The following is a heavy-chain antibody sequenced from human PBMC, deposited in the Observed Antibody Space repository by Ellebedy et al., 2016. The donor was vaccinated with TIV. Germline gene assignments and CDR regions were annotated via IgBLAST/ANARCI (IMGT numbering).Heavy chain of an antibody. CDR2: ISYDGSIK. CDR3: ARGGVVYSYAAADY. J-gene: IGHJ4*02. CDR1: GFTFSSYG. D-gene: IGHD5-18*01. Sequence: PGGSLRLSCAASGFTFSSYGMHRVRQAPGKGLEWVAVISYDGSIKYYADSVKGRFTISRDNSKNTMYLQMNSLRPEDTSVYYCARGGVVYSYAAADYWGQGTLVTVSS. V-gene: IGHV3-30*03.